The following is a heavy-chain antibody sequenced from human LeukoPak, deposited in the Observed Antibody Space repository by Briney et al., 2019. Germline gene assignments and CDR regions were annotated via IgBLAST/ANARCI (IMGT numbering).Heavy chain of an antibody. CDR3: ARGPLVRGVIIFSDYYYYYMDV. D-gene: IGHD3-10*01. V-gene: IGHV4-39*07. J-gene: IGHJ6*03. Sequence: PSETLSLTCTVSGGSISSSSYYWGWIRQPPGKGLEWIGSIYYSGSTYYNPSLKSRVTISVDTSKNQFSLKLSSVTAADTAVYYCARGPLVRGVIIFSDYYYYYMDVWGKGTTVTISS. CDR2: IYYSGST. CDR1: GGSISSSSYY.